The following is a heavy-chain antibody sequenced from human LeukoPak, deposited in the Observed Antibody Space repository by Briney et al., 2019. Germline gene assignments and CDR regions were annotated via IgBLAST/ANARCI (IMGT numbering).Heavy chain of an antibody. D-gene: IGHD4-17*01. CDR2: MSYDGSKK. CDR3: ARNDYGTYYFDY. Sequence: GGSLRLSCAASGFTFSRYAMHWVRQAPGKGLEWVAVMSYDGSKKYYADSVKGRFTISRDNSKNTLYLQMNSLRAEDTAVYYCARNDYGTYYFDYWGQGTLVTVSS. CDR1: GFTFSRYA. V-gene: IGHV3-30-3*01. J-gene: IGHJ4*02.